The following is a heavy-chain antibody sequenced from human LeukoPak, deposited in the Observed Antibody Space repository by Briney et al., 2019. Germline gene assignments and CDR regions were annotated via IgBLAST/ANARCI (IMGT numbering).Heavy chain of an antibody. Sequence: GASVKVSCKASGYTFTSYYMHWVRQAPGQGLGWMGISNPSGGSTSYAQKFQGRVTMTRDMSTSTVYMELSSLRSEDTAVYYCARAEKTSSSWYSYYYYYMDVWGKGTTVTVSS. J-gene: IGHJ6*03. D-gene: IGHD6-13*01. CDR3: ARAEKTSSSWYSYYYYYMDV. CDR2: SNPSGGST. V-gene: IGHV1-46*01. CDR1: GYTFTSYY.